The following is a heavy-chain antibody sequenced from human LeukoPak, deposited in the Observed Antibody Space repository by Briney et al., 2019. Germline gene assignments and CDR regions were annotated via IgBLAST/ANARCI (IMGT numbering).Heavy chain of an antibody. CDR3: AKDLRWDHPGLDP. V-gene: IGHV1-46*01. CDR1: GYSFTSYY. J-gene: IGHJ5*02. Sequence: ASVKASCKASGYSFTSYYIHWVRQAPGQGLESMGIINPGGGSTSYAQKFQDRVTMTRDTSTSTVYMELNSLRSEDTAVYYCAKDLRWDHPGLDPWGQETLVIVSS. CDR2: INPGGGST. D-gene: IGHD4-23*01.